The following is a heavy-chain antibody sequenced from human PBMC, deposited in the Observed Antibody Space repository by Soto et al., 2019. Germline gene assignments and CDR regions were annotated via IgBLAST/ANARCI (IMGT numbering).Heavy chain of an antibody. CDR1: GYIFSSYY. CDR2: INPSGAST. CDR3: ARDRDYPGNVWFDP. Sequence: QVQLVQSGAEVKKPGASVKVSCKASGYIFSSYYMHWVRQAPGQGLEWMGLINPSGASTSYAQKFQGRLTMTRDTSTSTLYMERSSLRSEDTAVYYCARDRDYPGNVWFDPWGQGTLVTVSS. J-gene: IGHJ5*02. D-gene: IGHD3-10*01. V-gene: IGHV1-46*01.